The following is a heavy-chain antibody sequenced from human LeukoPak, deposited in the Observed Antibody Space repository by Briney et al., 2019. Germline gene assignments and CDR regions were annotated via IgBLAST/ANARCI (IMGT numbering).Heavy chain of an antibody. J-gene: IGHJ5*02. Sequence: SETLSLTCAVYGGSFSGYYWSWIRQPPGKGLEWIGEINHSGSTNYNPSLKSRVTISVDTSKNQISLKVRSVTAADTAVYYCARTTEDCSSTSCYQYWFDPWGQGTLVTVSS. CDR2: INHSGST. V-gene: IGHV4-34*01. D-gene: IGHD2-2*01. CDR1: GGSFSGYY. CDR3: ARTTEDCSSTSCYQYWFDP.